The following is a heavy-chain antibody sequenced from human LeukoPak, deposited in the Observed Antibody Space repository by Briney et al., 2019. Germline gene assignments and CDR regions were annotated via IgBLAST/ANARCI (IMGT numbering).Heavy chain of an antibody. Sequence: ASVKCSCKASGYTFTGYHMHWVRQAPGQGLEWMGIINPRGGSIRYAQKLQGRVTMTRHTSTTTVYMALSSLNSEETAVNDWARGRVVWGVTKDDSYGMDVWGQGTTVTVSS. V-gene: IGHV1-46*01. D-gene: IGHD3-10*01. CDR1: GYTFTGYH. J-gene: IGHJ6*02. CDR3: ARGRVVWGVTKDDSYGMDV. CDR2: INPRGGSI.